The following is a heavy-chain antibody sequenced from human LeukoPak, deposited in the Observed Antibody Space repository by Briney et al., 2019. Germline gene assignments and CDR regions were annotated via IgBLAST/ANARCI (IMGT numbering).Heavy chain of an antibody. V-gene: IGHV3-23*01. J-gene: IGHJ6*03. CDR1: GFTFSSYA. Sequence: GGSLRLSCAASGFTFSSYAMTWVRQAPGKGLEWVSTISGSGVSTYYADSVKGRCTISRDNSKNTLSRQMNSLRAEDTAVYYCAKDTSYYYMDVWGKGTTVTVSS. D-gene: IGHD3-16*01. CDR2: ISGSGVST. CDR3: AKDTSYYYMDV.